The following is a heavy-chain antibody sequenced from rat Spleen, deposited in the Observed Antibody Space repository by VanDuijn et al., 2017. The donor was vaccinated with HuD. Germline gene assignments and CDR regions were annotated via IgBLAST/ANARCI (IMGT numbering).Heavy chain of an antibody. CDR2: ISYSGRT. J-gene: IGHJ3*01. CDR1: GYSITSNY. Sequence: EVQLQESGPGLVKPSQSLSLTCSVNGYSITSNYWGWIRKFPGNKMEWMGYISYSGRTSYNPSLKSRISITRDTSKNQFFLQLNSVTTEDTATYYCTRGLSMSSTNYYYALFAYWGQGTLVTVSS. CDR3: TRGLSMSSTNYYYALFAY. D-gene: IGHD1-6*01. V-gene: IGHV3-1*01.